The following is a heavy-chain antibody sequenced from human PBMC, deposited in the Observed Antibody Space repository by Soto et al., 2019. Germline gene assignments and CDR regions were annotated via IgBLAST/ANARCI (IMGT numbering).Heavy chain of an antibody. CDR1: GGSFSGYY. V-gene: IGHV4-34*01. Sequence: QVQLQQWGAGLLKPSETLSLTCAVYGGSFSGYYWSWIRQPPGKGLEWIGEINHSGSTNYNPSLKCRVTISVDTSKNQFSLKLSSVTAADTAVYYCARHIYYYYMDVWGKGTTVTVSS. J-gene: IGHJ6*03. CDR2: INHSGST. CDR3: ARHIYYYYMDV.